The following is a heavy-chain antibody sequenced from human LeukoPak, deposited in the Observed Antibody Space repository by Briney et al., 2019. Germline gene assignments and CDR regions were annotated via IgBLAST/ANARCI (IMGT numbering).Heavy chain of an antibody. CDR1: GFSFSSYG. J-gene: IGHJ4*02. V-gene: IGHV3-30*02. CDR2: IWYDGSNQ. Sequence: GESLRLSCAAAGFSFSSYGMHWVRQAPGKGLEWVAFIWYDGSNQDYADSVKGRFTISRDNSKNTLDLQMNSLRAEDTAVYYCARVIRGDGYKLDYWGQGTLVTVSS. D-gene: IGHD5-24*01. CDR3: ARVIRGDGYKLDY.